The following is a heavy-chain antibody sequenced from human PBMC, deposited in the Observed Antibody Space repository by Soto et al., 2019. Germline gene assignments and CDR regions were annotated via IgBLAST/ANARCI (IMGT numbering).Heavy chain of an antibody. CDR3: ARELPYDYIWGSYPSGIDY. Sequence: QVQLVQSGAEVKKPGASVKVSCKASGYTFTSYAMHWVRQAPGQRLEWMGWINAGNGNTKYSQKFQGRVTITRDTSASTSYMELSSLRSEDTAVYYCARELPYDYIWGSYPSGIDYWGQGTLVTVSS. CDR2: INAGNGNT. V-gene: IGHV1-3*01. CDR1: GYTFTSYA. D-gene: IGHD3-16*02. J-gene: IGHJ4*02.